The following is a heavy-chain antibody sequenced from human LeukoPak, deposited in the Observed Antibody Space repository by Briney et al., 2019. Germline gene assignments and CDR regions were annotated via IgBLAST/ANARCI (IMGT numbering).Heavy chain of an antibody. CDR3: ARDDGDYPWYFDY. D-gene: IGHD4-17*01. Sequence: PGGSLRLSCAASGFTFSDYYMSWIRQAPGKGLEWVSYISSSSSTIYYADSVKGRSTISRDNAKNSLYLQMNSLRAEDTAVYYCARDDGDYPWYFDYWGQGTLVTVSS. J-gene: IGHJ4*02. CDR1: GFTFSDYY. V-gene: IGHV3-11*04. CDR2: ISSSSSTI.